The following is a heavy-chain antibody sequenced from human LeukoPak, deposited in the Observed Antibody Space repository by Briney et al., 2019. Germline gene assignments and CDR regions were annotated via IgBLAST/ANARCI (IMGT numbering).Heavy chain of an antibody. Sequence: GGSLRLSCAASGFTFSSYSMNWVRQAPGKGLEWVSYISRSSSTIYYADSVKGRFTISRDNAKNSLYLQMNSLRDEDTAVYYCASFRYYYDSSGYHFDYWGQGTLVTVSS. V-gene: IGHV3-48*02. D-gene: IGHD3-22*01. J-gene: IGHJ4*02. CDR2: ISRSSSTI. CDR1: GFTFSSYS. CDR3: ASFRYYYDSSGYHFDY.